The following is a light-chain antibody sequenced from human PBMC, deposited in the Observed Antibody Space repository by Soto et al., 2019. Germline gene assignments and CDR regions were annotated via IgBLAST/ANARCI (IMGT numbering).Light chain of an antibody. CDR3: SSYTTSAPYV. CDR1: SSDVGAYNF. Sequence: QSALARPASVSGSPGQSITISCTGTSSDVGAYNFISWYQHHPGRAPKLIIYEVTIRPSGVSNRFSGSKSGNTASLTISGLQAEVEADYYCSSYTTSAPYVFGSGTKVTVL. CDR2: EVT. V-gene: IGLV2-14*01. J-gene: IGLJ1*01.